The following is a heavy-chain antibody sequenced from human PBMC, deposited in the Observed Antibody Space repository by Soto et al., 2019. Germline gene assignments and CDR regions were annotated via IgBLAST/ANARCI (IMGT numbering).Heavy chain of an antibody. J-gene: IGHJ4*02. D-gene: IGHD2-15*01. CDR3: ARRNCSGGSCYFDY. CDR1: GGSISSSSYY. CDR2: IYYSGST. Sequence: QLQLQESGPGLVKPSETLSLTCTVSGGSISSSSYYWGWIRQPPGKGLEWIGSIYYSGSTYYNPSLKSRVTIAVDTSKNQFSLKLSSVTAADTAVYYCARRNCSGGSCYFDYWVQGTLVTVSS. V-gene: IGHV4-39*01.